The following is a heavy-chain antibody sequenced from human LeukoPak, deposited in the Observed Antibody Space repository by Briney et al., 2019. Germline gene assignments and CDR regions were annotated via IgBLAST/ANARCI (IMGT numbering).Heavy chain of an antibody. CDR1: GFTFSSYA. CDR2: ISYDGSNK. Sequence: GGSLRLSCAASGFTFSSYAMHWVRQAPGKGLEWVAIISYDGSNKYYADSVKGRFTSSRDNSKNTLYLQMNRLRAEDTAVYYCARVEGYSGYDSGYNWFDPWGQGTLVTVSS. D-gene: IGHD5-12*01. CDR3: ARVEGYSGYDSGYNWFDP. J-gene: IGHJ5*02. V-gene: IGHV3-30-3*01.